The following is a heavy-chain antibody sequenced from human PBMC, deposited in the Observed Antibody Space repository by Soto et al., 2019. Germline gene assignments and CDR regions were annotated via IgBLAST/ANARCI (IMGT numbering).Heavy chain of an antibody. V-gene: IGHV3-30*03. CDR3: ASAEVAGFDY. Sequence: QVKMVESGGGVVQPGRSLRLSCTASGFAFRTFDLHWVRQSPGKGLDWVASISYDGRHKEYGDSVKGRFTISRDDSKNTFYLHMSGLRVEDTAKYFCASAEVAGFDYWGQGTLLTVSS. CDR2: ISYDGRHK. D-gene: IGHD6-19*01. CDR1: GFAFRTFD. J-gene: IGHJ4*02.